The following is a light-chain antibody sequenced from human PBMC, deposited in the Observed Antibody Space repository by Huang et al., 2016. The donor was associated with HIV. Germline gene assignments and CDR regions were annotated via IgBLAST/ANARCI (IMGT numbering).Light chain of an antibody. Sequence: DIQMTQSPSSLSASVGDRVTITGRASQSINTYLNWFQQKPGKAPKVLISAASTLQSGVPSRFSGGGSGTHFTLTITSLQPEDFATYYCQQTYTGVTFGQGTKVEIK. CDR3: QQTYTGVT. V-gene: IGKV1-39*01. J-gene: IGKJ1*01. CDR2: AAS. CDR1: QSINTY.